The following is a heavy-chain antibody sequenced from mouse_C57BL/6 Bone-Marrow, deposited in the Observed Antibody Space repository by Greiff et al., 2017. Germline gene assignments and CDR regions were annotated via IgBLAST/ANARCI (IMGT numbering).Heavy chain of an antibody. V-gene: IGHV1-50*01. J-gene: IGHJ4*01. CDR1: GYTFTSYW. CDR2: IDPSDSYT. CDR3: ARYGIYYGWMDY. D-gene: IGHD2-2*01. Sequence: QVQLQQPGAELVKPGASVKLSCKASGYTFTSYWMQWVKQRPGQGLEWIGEIDPSDSYTNYNQKFKGKAKLTVDTSSSTAYMQLSSLTSEDSAVYYCARYGIYYGWMDYWGQGTSVTVSS.